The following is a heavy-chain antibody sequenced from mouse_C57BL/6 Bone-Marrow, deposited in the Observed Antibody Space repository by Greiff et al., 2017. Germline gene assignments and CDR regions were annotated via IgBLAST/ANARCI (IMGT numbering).Heavy chain of an antibody. CDR2: IYPGDGDT. CDR3: AREGTRQLRGGFAY. V-gene: IGHV1-80*01. CDR1: GYAFSSYW. Sequence: QVQLQQSGAELVKPGASVKISCKASGYAFSSYWMNWVKQRPGKGLDWIGQIYPGDGDTNYNGKFKGKATLTADKSYSTAYMQLSRLTSEDYAVYFWAREGTRQLRGGFAYWGQGTLVTVSA. D-gene: IGHD3-2*02. J-gene: IGHJ3*01.